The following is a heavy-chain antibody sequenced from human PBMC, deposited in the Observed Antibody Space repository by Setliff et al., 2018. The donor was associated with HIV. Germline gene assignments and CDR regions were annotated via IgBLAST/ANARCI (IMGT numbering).Heavy chain of an antibody. J-gene: IGHJ6*02. CDR3: ASEDDYYDSKGYGMDV. V-gene: IGHV3-23*01. Sequence: PGGSLRLSCAATGFTFSSYAMSWVRQAPGKGLEWVSAISGSGGSTYYADSVKGRFTISRDNSKNTLYLQMNSLRAEDTAVYYCASEDDYYDSKGYGMDVWGQGTTVTVSS. D-gene: IGHD3-22*01. CDR1: GFTFSSYA. CDR2: ISGSGGST.